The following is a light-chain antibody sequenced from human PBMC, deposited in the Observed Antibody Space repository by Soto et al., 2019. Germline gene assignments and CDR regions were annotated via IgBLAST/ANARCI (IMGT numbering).Light chain of an antibody. CDR3: QQRSNWPPIT. J-gene: IGKJ5*01. V-gene: IGKV3-11*01. CDR1: QSVGSY. Sequence: EIVLTQSPATLSLSPGERATLSCRASQSVGSYLAWYQHKPGQAPRLLIYDASNRAMGIPARFSGSGSGTDFTLSISSLEPEDFAVYYCQQRSNWPPITFGQGTRLEIK. CDR2: DAS.